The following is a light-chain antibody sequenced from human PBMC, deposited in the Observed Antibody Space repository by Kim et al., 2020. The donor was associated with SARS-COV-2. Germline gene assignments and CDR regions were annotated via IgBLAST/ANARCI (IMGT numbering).Light chain of an antibody. Sequence: IQMTQSPSSVSASVGDRVTISCRASRRVGTYLIWYQQSPGKGPKLLIHDASHLQGGVPSRFSGSGSGTDFTLTINNLQPEDSAVYSCQQANTLPPTFGGGTKVEIK. CDR1: RRVGTY. J-gene: IGKJ4*01. CDR3: QQANTLPPT. CDR2: DAS. V-gene: IGKV1-12*01.